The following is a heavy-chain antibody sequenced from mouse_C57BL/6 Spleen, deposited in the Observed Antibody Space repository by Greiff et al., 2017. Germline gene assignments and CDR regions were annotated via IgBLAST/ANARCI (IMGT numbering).Heavy chain of an antibody. CDR2: IDPNSGGT. V-gene: IGHV1-72*01. CDR1: GYTFTSYW. D-gene: IGHD1-1*01. CDR3: AREGYYGSSYAMDY. J-gene: IGHJ4*01. Sequence: QVQLKQPGAELVKPGASVKLSCKASGYTFTSYWMHWVKQRPGRGLEWIGRIDPNSGGTKYNEKFKSKATLTVDKPSSTAYMQLRSLTSEDSAVYYCAREGYYGSSYAMDYWGQGTSVTVSS.